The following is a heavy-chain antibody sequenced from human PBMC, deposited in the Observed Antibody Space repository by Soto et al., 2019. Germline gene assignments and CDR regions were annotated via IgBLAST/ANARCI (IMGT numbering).Heavy chain of an antibody. D-gene: IGHD3-10*01. V-gene: IGHV4-39*01. Sequence: SETLSLTCTVSGGSISSSSYYWGWIRQPPGKGLEWIGSINYSGSTYYNPSLKSRVTISVDTSKNQFSLKLSSVTAADTAVYYCARGNLYYGSGSYFYWGQGTLVTVSS. CDR3: ARGNLYYGSGSYFY. CDR1: GGSISSSSYY. J-gene: IGHJ4*02. CDR2: INYSGST.